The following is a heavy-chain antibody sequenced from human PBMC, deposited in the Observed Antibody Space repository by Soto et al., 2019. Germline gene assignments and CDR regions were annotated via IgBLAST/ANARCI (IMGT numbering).Heavy chain of an antibody. CDR1: GFTFSSYG. D-gene: IGHD3-22*01. V-gene: IGHV3-30*18. CDR2: ISYDGSNK. CDR3: AKDRDYDSAFDI. J-gene: IGHJ3*02. Sequence: PGGSLRLSCAASGFTFSSYGMHWVRQAPGKGLEWVAVISYDGSNKYYADSVKGRFTISRDNSKNTLYLQMNGLRAEDTAVYYCAKDRDYDSAFDIWGQGTMVTVSS.